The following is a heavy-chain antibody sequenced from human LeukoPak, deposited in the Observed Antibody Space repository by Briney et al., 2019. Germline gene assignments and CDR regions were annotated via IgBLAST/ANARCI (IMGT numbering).Heavy chain of an antibody. CDR1: GYTFIGYY. V-gene: IGHV1-2*02. D-gene: IGHD2-2*01. J-gene: IGHJ4*02. CDR2: INPNSGGT. Sequence: ASVKVSCKASGYTFIGYYMHWVRQAPGQGLEWMGWINPNSGGTKYAQKFQGRVTMTRDTSISTAYMELSRLRSDDTAVYYCARDRGDYIVVVPAAMVYWGQGTLVTVSS. CDR3: ARDRGDYIVVVPAAMVY.